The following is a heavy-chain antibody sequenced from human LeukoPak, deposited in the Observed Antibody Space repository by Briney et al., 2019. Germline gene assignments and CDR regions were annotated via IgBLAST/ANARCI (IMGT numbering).Heavy chain of an antibody. Sequence: GWSLRLSCEASGLTSSSYGMHWVRQAPGKGLEWVAVISYDGSNKYYADSVKGRFTISRDNSKNTLYLQMNSLRAEDTAVYYCAKDHTRWGSYRTDYWGQGTLVTVSS. CDR1: GLTSSSYG. D-gene: IGHD3-16*02. CDR3: AKDHTRWGSYRTDY. CDR2: ISYDGSNK. V-gene: IGHV3-30*18. J-gene: IGHJ4*02.